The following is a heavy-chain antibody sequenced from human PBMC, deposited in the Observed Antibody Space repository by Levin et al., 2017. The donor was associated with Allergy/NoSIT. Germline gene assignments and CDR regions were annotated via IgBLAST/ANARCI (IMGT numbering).Heavy chain of an antibody. Sequence: SGPTLVKPTQTLTLTCTFSGFSLSTSGVGVGWIRPPPGKALEWLALIYWDDDKRYTPSLKSRLTITKDTSKNQVVLTMTNMDPVDTATYCCAHRRHGATLAYFDYWGQGTLVTVSS. V-gene: IGHV2-5*02. CDR3: AHRRHGATLAYFDY. CDR1: GFSLSTSGVG. D-gene: IGHD1-26*01. J-gene: IGHJ4*02. CDR2: IYWDDDK.